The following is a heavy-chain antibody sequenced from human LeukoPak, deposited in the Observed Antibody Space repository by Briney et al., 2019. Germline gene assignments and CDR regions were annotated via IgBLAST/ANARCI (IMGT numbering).Heavy chain of an antibody. CDR1: GFTFSSYA. Sequence: QPGRSLRLSCAASGFTFSSYAMHWVRQAPGKGLEWVAVISYDGSNKYYADFVKGRFTISRDNSKNTLYLQMNSLRAEDTAVYYCAGGLGWLIDYWGQGTLVTVSS. D-gene: IGHD2-15*01. CDR3: AGGLGWLIDY. CDR2: ISYDGSNK. J-gene: IGHJ4*02. V-gene: IGHV3-30-3*01.